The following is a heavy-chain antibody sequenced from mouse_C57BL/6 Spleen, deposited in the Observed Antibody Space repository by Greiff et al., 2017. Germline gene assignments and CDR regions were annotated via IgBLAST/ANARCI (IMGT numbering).Heavy chain of an antibody. CDR1: GYTFTSYW. J-gene: IGHJ1*03. CDR3: ARGDGSSWYFDV. D-gene: IGHD1-1*01. V-gene: IGHV1-69*01. Sequence: QVQLQQPGAELVMPGASVKLSCKASGYTFTSYWMHWVKQRPGQGLEWIGEIDPSDSYTNYNQKFKGKSTFTVDKSSSTAYMQLSSLTSEDSAVYYCARGDGSSWYFDVWGTGTTVTVSS. CDR2: IDPSDSYT.